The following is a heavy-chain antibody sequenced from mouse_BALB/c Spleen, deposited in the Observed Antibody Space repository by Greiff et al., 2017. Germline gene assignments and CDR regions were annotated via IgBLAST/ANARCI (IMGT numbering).Heavy chain of an antibody. V-gene: IGHV6-6*02. Sequence: EVKVEESGGGLVQPGGSMKLSCVASGFTFSNYWMNWVRQSPEKGLEWVAEIRLKSNNYATHYAESVKGRFTISRDDSKSSVYLQMNNLRAEDTGIYYCTRRGITGSYDYWGQGTTLTVSS. D-gene: IGHD2-4*01. J-gene: IGHJ2*01. CDR1: GFTFSNYW. CDR3: TRRGITGSYDY. CDR2: IRLKSNNYAT.